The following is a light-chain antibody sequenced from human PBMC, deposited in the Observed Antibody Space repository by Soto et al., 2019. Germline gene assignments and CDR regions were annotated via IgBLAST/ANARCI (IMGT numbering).Light chain of an antibody. V-gene: IGKV1-5*01. Sequence: DIQMTQSPSTLPDSVGDRVTISCRASQTVERWLAWYQQKPGKAPKLLISDVSTLERGVPSRFSGSGSATEFTLTISGLQSDDFATYYCQQYKDHVWTFGQGTKV. CDR2: DVS. CDR3: QQYKDHVWT. CDR1: QTVERW. J-gene: IGKJ1*01.